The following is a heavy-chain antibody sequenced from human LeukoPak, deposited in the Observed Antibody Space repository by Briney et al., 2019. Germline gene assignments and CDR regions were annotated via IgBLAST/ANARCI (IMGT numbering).Heavy chain of an antibody. Sequence: PGGSLKLPCAASGFTFSGSAIHWVRQASGKGLEWVGRIRSKDNNYATAYAASVKGRFSVSRDDSKNTAYLQMNSLKIEDTAVYYCTRQGGYSYGYPFDFWGQGTLVTVSS. CDR3: TRQGGYSYGYPFDF. CDR2: IRSKDNNYAT. V-gene: IGHV3-73*01. CDR1: GFTFSGSA. J-gene: IGHJ4*02. D-gene: IGHD5-18*01.